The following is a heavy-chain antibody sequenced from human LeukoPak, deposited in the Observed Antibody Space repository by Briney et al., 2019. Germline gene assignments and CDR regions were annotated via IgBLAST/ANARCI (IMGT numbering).Heavy chain of an antibody. D-gene: IGHD3-10*01. CDR2: IYSGGST. V-gene: IGHV3-66*01. J-gene: IGHJ3*01. CDR1: GFTVSSNY. Sequence: PGGSLRLSCAASGFTVSSNYMSWVRQAPGKGLEWGSVIYSGGSTYYVDSVKGRFTISRDNSKNPLYLQLNSLRAADTAVYYCAREGRHYGSGSHRDGFDLWSQGTMVTVSS. CDR3: AREGRHYGSGSHRDGFDL.